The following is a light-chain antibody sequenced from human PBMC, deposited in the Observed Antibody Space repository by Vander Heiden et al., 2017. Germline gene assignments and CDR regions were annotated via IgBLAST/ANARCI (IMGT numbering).Light chain of an antibody. CDR1: QGVTNW. V-gene: IGKV1-5*03. Sequence: DIQMTQSPSTLSASVGDRVTITCRASQGVTNWLAWYQQEPGKAPKILIYKASNLESGVPSRFSGSGSGTEFTLTISSLQPDDFATYYCHQYNLYPWTFGQGTKVEIK. CDR3: HQYNLYPWT. CDR2: KAS. J-gene: IGKJ1*01.